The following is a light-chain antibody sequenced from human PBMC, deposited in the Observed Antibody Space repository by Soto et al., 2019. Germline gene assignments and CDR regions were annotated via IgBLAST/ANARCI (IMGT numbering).Light chain of an antibody. Sequence: QSALTQPPSVSGSPGQSVTISCTGTSSDVGSYNRVSWYQQPPGTAPKLMIYQVSNRPSGVPDRFSGSKSGNTASLTISGSRGEANDRFFQCFSSSISTSVF. CDR2: QVS. V-gene: IGLV2-18*01. CDR1: SSDVGSYNR. CDR3: CFSSSISTSV. J-gene: IGLJ3*02.